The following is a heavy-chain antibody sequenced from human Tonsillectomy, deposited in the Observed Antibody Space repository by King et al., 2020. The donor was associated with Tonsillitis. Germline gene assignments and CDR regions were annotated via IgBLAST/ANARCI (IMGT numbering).Heavy chain of an antibody. V-gene: IGHV1-18*04. J-gene: IGHJ5*02. D-gene: IGHD3-10*01. Sequence: QLVQSGAEVKKPGASVKVSCKASGYTFTSYGISWVRQAPGQGLEWMGWISAYTGNTKYAQQVQGRVTMTTDTSTSTAYMELRSLRSDDTAMYYCAREWFYYGSVGFDPWGQGTLVTVSS. CDR1: GYTFTSYG. CDR3: AREWFYYGSVGFDP. CDR2: ISAYTGNT.